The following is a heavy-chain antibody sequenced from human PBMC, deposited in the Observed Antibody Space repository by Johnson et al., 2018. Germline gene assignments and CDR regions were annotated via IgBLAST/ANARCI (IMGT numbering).Heavy chain of an antibody. V-gene: IGHV5-51*01. D-gene: IGHD4-17*01. J-gene: IGHJ6*02. CDR3: ARLPSTVTAGRDYYYYCGMDV. CDR2: IYPGDSDT. Sequence: VQLVESGAEVKKPGESLKISCKGSGYSFTSYWIGWVRQMPGKGLEWMGIIYPGDSDTRYSPSFQGQVTISADKSISTAYLQWSSLKASDTAMYYCARLPSTVTAGRDYYYYCGMDVWGQGTTVTVSS. CDR1: GYSFTSYW.